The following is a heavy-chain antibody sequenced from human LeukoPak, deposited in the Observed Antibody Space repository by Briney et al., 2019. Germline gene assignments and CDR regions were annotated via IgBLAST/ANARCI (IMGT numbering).Heavy chain of an antibody. D-gene: IGHD3-10*01. CDR3: ARDPGYGLGVDYGDY. Sequence: GGSLRLSCAAPGFTVSGNYMSWVRQAPGKGLEWLSVIHRGGNTYYANSVKGRFTISRDSSKNTVFLQMDSLRAEDTAVYYCARDPGYGLGVDYGDYWGQGTLVTVSS. CDR2: IHRGGNT. J-gene: IGHJ4*02. V-gene: IGHV3-66*01. CDR1: GFTVSGNY.